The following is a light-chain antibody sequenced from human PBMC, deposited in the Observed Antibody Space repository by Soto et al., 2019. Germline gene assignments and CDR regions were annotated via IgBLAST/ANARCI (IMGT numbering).Light chain of an antibody. CDR2: EVS. CDR3: SSYTSNTTLV. CDR1: SSDVGSYNF. Sequence: QSALTQPASVSGSPGQSITISCTGTSSDVGSYNFVSWYQQHPAKAPKLMIFEVSYRPSGVSNRFSGSKSGNTASLTISGLQAEDEADYYCSSYTSNTTLVFGGGTKVTVL. J-gene: IGLJ2*01. V-gene: IGLV2-14*01.